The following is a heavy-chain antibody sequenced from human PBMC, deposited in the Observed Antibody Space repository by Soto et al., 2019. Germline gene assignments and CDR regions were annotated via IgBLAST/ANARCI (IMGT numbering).Heavy chain of an antibody. CDR1: DNTFAHYG. V-gene: IGHV1-18*01. J-gene: IGHJ6*02. Sequence: ASVKVSCKSSDNTFAHYGINWVRQAPGQGLEWMGWISGYNGNTKYAQKFQDRVTMTADTSTRTAFMEVRSLTSDDTGVYFCAATGGNYFGLDVWGQGTTVTVSS. CDR2: ISGYNGNT. CDR3: AATGGNYFGLDV. D-gene: IGHD2-8*02.